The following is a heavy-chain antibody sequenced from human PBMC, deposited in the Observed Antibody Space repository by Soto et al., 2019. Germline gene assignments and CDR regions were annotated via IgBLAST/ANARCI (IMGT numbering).Heavy chain of an antibody. CDR2: IYTSGST. CDR3: ASQGEIAAAGIDY. Sequence: SETLSLPCTVSGGSISSYYWSWFRQPAGKGLEWIGRIYTSGSTNYNPSLKSRVTMSVDTSKNQFSLKLSSVTAADTAVYYCASQGEIAAAGIDYWGQGTLVTVSS. J-gene: IGHJ4*02. D-gene: IGHD6-13*01. V-gene: IGHV4-4*07. CDR1: GGSISSYY.